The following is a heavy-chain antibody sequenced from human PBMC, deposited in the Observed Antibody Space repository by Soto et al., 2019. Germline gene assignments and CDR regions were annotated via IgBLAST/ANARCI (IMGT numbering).Heavy chain of an antibody. D-gene: IGHD2-2*01. CDR2: IKSKADGGTT. J-gene: IGHJ4*02. CDR1: GFIFSNAW. CDR3: TTDSYINMPIVRFDY. V-gene: IGHV3-15*07. Sequence: LRLSCAAFGFIFSNAWINWVRQAPGKGLEWVGRIKSKADGGTTDFAAPVKGRFAISRDDSKNMMYMEMSSLRTEGTAVYYCTTDSYINMPIVRFDYWGQGTLVTVSS.